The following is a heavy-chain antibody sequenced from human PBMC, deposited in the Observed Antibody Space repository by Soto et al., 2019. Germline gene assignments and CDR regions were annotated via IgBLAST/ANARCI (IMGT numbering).Heavy chain of an antibody. V-gene: IGHV4-59*01. Sequence: QVQLQESGPGLVKPSETLSLTCTVSGGSIRSYYWSWIRQPPGKRLEWIGYIYYSGSTNYNPSLMSRDTISVDTSKNQRSLKLSSVTAADTAVYYCATGGGRFNYGMDVWGQGTTVTVSS. D-gene: IGHD3-10*01. CDR1: GGSIRSYY. J-gene: IGHJ6*02. CDR2: IYYSGST. CDR3: ATGGGRFNYGMDV.